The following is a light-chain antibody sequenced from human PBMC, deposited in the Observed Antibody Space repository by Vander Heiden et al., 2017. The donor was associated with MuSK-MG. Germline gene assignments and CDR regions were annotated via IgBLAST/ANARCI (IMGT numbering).Light chain of an antibody. Sequence: SYVLTQPPSVSVAPGKTARITCGGNNIGTKSVHRYQQKPGQAPVLVTYSYSDRPSGIPERFSGSNSGNTATLTISRVEAGDEADYYCQVWDSSSDHLVFGGGTKLTVL. J-gene: IGLJ2*01. CDR2: SYS. CDR3: QVWDSSSDHLV. CDR1: NIGTKS. V-gene: IGLV3-21*04.